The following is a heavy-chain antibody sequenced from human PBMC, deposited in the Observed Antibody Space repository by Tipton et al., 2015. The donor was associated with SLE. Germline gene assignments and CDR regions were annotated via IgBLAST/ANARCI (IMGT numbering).Heavy chain of an antibody. D-gene: IGHD5-18*01. CDR3: AKDGRGYGGMDV. J-gene: IGHJ6*02. CDR2: IRGSGGST. V-gene: IGHV3-23*01. CDR1: GITFSSYA. Sequence: SLRLSCAASGITFSSYAMSWVRQAPGKGLEWVSAIRGSGGSTYYADSVKGRFTISRDNSKNSLYLQMNSLRTEDTALYYCAKDGRGYGGMDVWGQGTTVTVSS.